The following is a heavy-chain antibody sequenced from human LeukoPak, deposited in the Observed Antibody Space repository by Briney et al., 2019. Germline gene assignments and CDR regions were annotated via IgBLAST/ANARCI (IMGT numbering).Heavy chain of an antibody. D-gene: IGHD2-8*01. CDR3: ARGVSNLDY. J-gene: IGHJ4*02. V-gene: IGHV4-59*11. CDR1: GASINSHY. CDR2: SFYSGST. Sequence: PSETLSLTCTVSGASINSHYWSWIRQAPGKGLEWIGHSFYSGSTNYSPSLKSRVSISVDRPNKQFSLKLRSVSAADTAVYYCARGVSNLDYWGQGTLVTVSS.